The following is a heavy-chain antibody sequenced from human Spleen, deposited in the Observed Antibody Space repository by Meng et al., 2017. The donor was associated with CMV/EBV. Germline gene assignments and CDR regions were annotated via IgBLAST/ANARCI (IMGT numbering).Heavy chain of an antibody. CDR3: ATLYGAEDY. V-gene: IGHV3-23*01. Sequence: LRLSCEASAFTFRNFGMSGVRQALGKGLEWVSHISDRGSSTYYADSVKGRFTISRDNSKNTLYLQMNSLRAEDTAVYYCATLYGAEDYWGQGTLVTVSS. CDR1: AFTFRNFG. D-gene: IGHD4/OR15-4a*01. J-gene: IGHJ4*02. CDR2: ISDRGSST.